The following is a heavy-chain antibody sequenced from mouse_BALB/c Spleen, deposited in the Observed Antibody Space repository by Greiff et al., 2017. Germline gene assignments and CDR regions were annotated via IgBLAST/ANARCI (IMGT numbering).Heavy chain of an antibody. V-gene: IGHV1S81*02. CDR3: TASPLYYDYGAWFAY. Sequence: QVQLQQSGAELVKPGASVKLSCKASGYTFTSYYMYWVKQRPGQGLEWIGEINPSNGGTNFNEKFKSKATLTVDKSSSTAYMQLSSLTSEDSAVYYCTASPLYYDYGAWFAYWGQGTLVTVSA. D-gene: IGHD2-4*01. CDR2: INPSNGGT. J-gene: IGHJ3*01. CDR1: GYTFTSYY.